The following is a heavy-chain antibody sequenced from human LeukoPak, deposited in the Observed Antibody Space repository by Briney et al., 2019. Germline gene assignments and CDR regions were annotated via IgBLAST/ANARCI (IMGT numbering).Heavy chain of an antibody. D-gene: IGHD4-17*01. CDR1: GFSFISYG. CDR2: ISDDGRSK. Sequence: GGSLGLSCAASGFSFISYGMHWVRQAPGKGLEWVGVISDDGRSKDYADSVKGRFTISRDNSKDTLYLQMNSLRDEDTAVYYCAKRPSDYGDYVSYFDYWGQGTLVTVSS. CDR3: AKRPSDYGDYVSYFDY. J-gene: IGHJ4*02. V-gene: IGHV3-30*18.